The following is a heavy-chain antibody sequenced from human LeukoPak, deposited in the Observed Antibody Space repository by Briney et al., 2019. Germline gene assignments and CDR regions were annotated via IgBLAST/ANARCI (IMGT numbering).Heavy chain of an antibody. Sequence: ASVKVSCKASGYTFTKYYIHWVRQAPGQGLEWMGLINPGGDNTNYAQNFQGRVTMTRDTSTSTAYMELSRLRSDDTAVYYCARAHYDYVWGSYRYSQAYYFDYWGQGTLVTVSS. CDR3: ARAHYDYVWGSYRYSQAYYFDY. J-gene: IGHJ4*02. CDR1: GYTFTKYY. CDR2: INPGGDNT. D-gene: IGHD3-16*02. V-gene: IGHV1-46*01.